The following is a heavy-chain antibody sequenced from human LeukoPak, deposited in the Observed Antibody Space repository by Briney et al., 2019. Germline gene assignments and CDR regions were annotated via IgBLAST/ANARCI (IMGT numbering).Heavy chain of an antibody. CDR1: GYTFTSYY. CDR3: ARAQPIYGSGSYDRFDP. J-gene: IGHJ5*02. Sequence: ASVKVSCKASGYTFTSYYMHWVRQAPGQGLEWMGIINPSGGSTSYAQKFQGRVTMTRDMSTSTVYMELSSLRSEDTAVYYCARAQPIYGSGSYDRFDPWGQGTLVTVSS. V-gene: IGHV1-46*01. D-gene: IGHD3-10*01. CDR2: INPSGGST.